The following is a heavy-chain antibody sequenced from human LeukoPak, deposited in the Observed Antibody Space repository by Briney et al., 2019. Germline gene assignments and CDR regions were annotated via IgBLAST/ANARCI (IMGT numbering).Heavy chain of an antibody. V-gene: IGHV1-69*05. CDR3: AVAGDGYNNY. CDR1: GYTFTSYG. CDR2: LIPIFGTA. J-gene: IGHJ4*02. Sequence: GASVKVSCKASGYTFTSYGISWVRQAPGQGLEWMGGLIPIFGTANYAQKFQGRVTITTDESTSTAYMELSSLRSEDTAVYYCAVAGDGYNNYWGQGTLVTVSS. D-gene: IGHD5-24*01.